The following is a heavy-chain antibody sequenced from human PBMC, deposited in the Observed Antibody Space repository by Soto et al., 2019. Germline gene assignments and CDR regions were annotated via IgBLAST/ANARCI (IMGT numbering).Heavy chain of an antibody. CDR1: DFSLSGSY. J-gene: IGHJ4*02. Sequence: GGSLRLACVGSDFSLSGSYMSRVRHAPGQGLEWLSFISMSGSYKTYAASVEGRFTISRDNVKNILYLQMDSLRAEDTAVYYCASRGHCSNGQCHPFDSWGQGTQVTVSS. D-gene: IGHD2-8*01. CDR2: ISMSGSYK. CDR3: ASRGHCSNGQCHPFDS. V-gene: IGHV3-11*06.